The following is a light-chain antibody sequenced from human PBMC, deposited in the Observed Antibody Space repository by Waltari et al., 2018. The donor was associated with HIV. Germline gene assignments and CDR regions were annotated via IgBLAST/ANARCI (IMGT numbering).Light chain of an antibody. J-gene: IGLJ3*02. CDR3: QVWDSSSDLNWV. V-gene: IGLV3-21*04. CDR2: DDS. Sequence: SYVLTQPPSVSVAPGKTARITCGGHNIGIKSVHWYQQKPGQAPVLVIYDDSDRPSGAPERFSGSNSVNTATLTISGVEAGDEADYYCQVWDSSSDLNWVFGGGTKLTVL. CDR1: NIGIKS.